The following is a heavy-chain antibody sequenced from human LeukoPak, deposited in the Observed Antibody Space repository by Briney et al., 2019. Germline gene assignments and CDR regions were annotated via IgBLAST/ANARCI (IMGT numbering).Heavy chain of an antibody. D-gene: IGHD6-19*01. V-gene: IGHV3-23*01. CDR1: GFTFSSYA. CDR2: ISGSGGST. Sequence: GGSLRLSCAASGFTFSSYAMSWVRQAPGKGLEWVSAISGSGGSTYYADSVKGRFTISRDNSKNTLYLQMNSLRAEDTAVYYCAKAGSSGWHPKPNYFDYWAQGTLVTVSS. CDR3: AKAGSSGWHPKPNYFDY. J-gene: IGHJ4*02.